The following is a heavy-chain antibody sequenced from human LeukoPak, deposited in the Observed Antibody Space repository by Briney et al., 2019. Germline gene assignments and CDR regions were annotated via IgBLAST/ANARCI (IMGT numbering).Heavy chain of an antibody. Sequence: PSETLSLTCTVSGGSISSYYWSWIRQPAGKGLEWIGRIYTSGSTNYNPSLKSRVTMSVDTSKNQFSLKLSSVTAADTAVYYCARDLLDTAMVPFDYWGQGTLVTVSS. D-gene: IGHD5-18*01. V-gene: IGHV4-4*07. J-gene: IGHJ4*02. CDR2: IYTSGST. CDR3: ARDLLDTAMVPFDY. CDR1: GGSISSYY.